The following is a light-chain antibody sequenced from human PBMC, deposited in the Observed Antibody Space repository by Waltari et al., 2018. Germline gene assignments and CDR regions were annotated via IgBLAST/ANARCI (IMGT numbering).Light chain of an antibody. J-gene: IGLJ3*02. CDR1: SSDVGNYNL. Sequence: QSALTQPASVSGSPGQSITISCTGTSSDVGNYNLVSWYQQYPGKAPKVMIYDDNRRPSGVSDRFFGSKSGNTASLTISGVQAEDEADYYCCSYAGSYTWVFGGGTNLTVL. CDR2: DDN. V-gene: IGLV2-23*01. CDR3: CSYAGSYTWV.